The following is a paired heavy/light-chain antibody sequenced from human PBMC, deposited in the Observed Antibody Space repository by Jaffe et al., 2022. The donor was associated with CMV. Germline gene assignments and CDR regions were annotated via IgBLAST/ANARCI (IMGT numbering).Light chain of an antibody. CDR1: QSISSY. CDR3: QQSET. CDR2: AAS. Sequence: DIQMTQSPSSLSASVGDRVTITCRASQSISSYLNWYQQKPGKAPKLLIYAASSLQSGVPSRFSGSGSGTDFTLTISSLQPEDFATYYCQQSETFGQGTKVEIK. V-gene: IGKV1-39*01. J-gene: IGKJ1*01.
Heavy chain of an antibody. D-gene: IGHD3-22*01. CDR1: GFSLSTSGMC. J-gene: IGHJ3*02. Sequence: QVTLRESGPALVKPTQTLTLTCTFSGFSLSTSGMCVSWIRQPPGKALEWLARIDWDDDKYYSASLKTRLTISKDTSKNQVVLTMTNMDPVDTATYYCARLPYYYDSSGYYRPAAFDIWGQGTMVTVSS. CDR3: ARLPYYYDSSGYYRPAAFDI. V-gene: IGHV2-70*15. CDR2: IDWDDDK.